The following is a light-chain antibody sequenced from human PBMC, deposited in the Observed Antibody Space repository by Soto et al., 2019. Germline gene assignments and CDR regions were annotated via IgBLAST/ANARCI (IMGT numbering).Light chain of an antibody. V-gene: IGLV2-23*01. Sequence: QSVLTQPASVSGSPAQSITISCTGTSSDVGSYNLVSWYQQHPGKAPKLIIYEGSRRPSGVSNRFSGSKSGNTASLTISGLQAEDEADYYCCSYAASVLFGGGTKLTVL. CDR1: SSDVGSYNL. CDR3: CSYAASVL. J-gene: IGLJ2*01. CDR2: EGS.